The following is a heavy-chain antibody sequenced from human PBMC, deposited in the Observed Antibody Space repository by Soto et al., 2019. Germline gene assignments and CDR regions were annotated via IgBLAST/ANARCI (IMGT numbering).Heavy chain of an antibody. CDR3: ARFRSCPGSYCSYYGMDV. D-gene: IGHD1-26*01. Sequence: QVQLVQSGAEVKKPGASVKVSCKASGYTFTSYGISWVRQAPGQGLEWMGWISAYNGNTNYAQKLQGRVTMTTDTSTGTAYMELRGQRSDGTAVYYCARFRSCPGSYCSYYGMDVWGPGTTVTVSS. V-gene: IGHV1-18*01. CDR1: GYTFTSYG. CDR2: ISAYNGNT. J-gene: IGHJ6*02.